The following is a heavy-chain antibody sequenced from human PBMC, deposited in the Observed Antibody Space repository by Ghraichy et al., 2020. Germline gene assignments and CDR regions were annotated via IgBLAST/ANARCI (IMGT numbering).Heavy chain of an antibody. J-gene: IGHJ3*02. D-gene: IGHD4-17*01. CDR1: GGTFSSYA. CDR2: IIPIFGTA. Sequence: SVKVSCKASGGTFSSYAISWVRQAPGQGLEWMGGIIPIFGTANYAQKFQGRVTITADESTSTAYMELSSLRSEDTAVYYCARDTVRLDAFDIWGQGTMVTVSS. CDR3: ARDTVRLDAFDI. V-gene: IGHV1-69*13.